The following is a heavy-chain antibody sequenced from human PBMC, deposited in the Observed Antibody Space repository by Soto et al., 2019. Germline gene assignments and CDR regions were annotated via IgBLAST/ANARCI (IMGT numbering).Heavy chain of an antibody. V-gene: IGHV3-23*01. CDR1: GFSFSRSS. Sequence: GGSLRLSCAASGFSFSRSSMSWVRQAPGKGLEWVSGISGGGGGTSYADSVKGRFTISRDNSKNTVYLEMHSLTAEDTALYFCAKGRSFLITSYETTFDYWGLGILVTVSS. CDR2: ISGGGGGT. J-gene: IGHJ4*02. CDR3: AKGRSFLITSYETTFDY. D-gene: IGHD3-16*01.